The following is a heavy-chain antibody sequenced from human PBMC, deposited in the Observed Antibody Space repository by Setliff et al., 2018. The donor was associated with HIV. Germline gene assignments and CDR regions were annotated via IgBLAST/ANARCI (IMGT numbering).Heavy chain of an antibody. V-gene: IGHV4-4*09. J-gene: IGHJ4*02. CDR1: AVSIGGYS. Sequence: SETLSLTCTVSAVSIGGYSWSWIRQSPGKGLEWIGSIYSTDTTNHNPSLKSRVTISVDTSKNRFSLKLSSVTATDTAIYYCALLYPYSGYLGYWGQGTLVTVSS. CDR2: IYSTDTT. CDR3: ALLYPYSGYLGY. D-gene: IGHD1-26*01.